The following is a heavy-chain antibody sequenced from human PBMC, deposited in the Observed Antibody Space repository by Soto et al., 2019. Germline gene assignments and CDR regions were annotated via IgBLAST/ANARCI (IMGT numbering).Heavy chain of an antibody. CDR1: GFTFSSYG. V-gene: IGHV3-33*01. CDR2: IWYDESNK. J-gene: IGHJ4*02. CDR3: ARGGYDFWSDPDY. Sequence: GGSLRLSCAASGFTFSSYGMHWVRQAPGKGLEWVAVIWYDESNKYYADSVKGRFTISRDNSKNTRYLQMNSLRAEDTAVYYCARGGYDFWSDPDYWGQGTLVTV. D-gene: IGHD3-3*01.